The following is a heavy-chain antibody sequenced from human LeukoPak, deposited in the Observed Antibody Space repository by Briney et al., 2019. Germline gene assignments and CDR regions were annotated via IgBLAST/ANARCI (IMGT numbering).Heavy chain of an antibody. CDR3: ALGGTYKTPDF. CDR2: IWFDDSKR. D-gene: IGHD2-15*01. V-gene: IGHV3-33*08. J-gene: IGHJ4*02. CDR1: GFTFSDYY. Sequence: GGSLRLSCAASGFTFSDYYMSWVRQAPGKGLEWVAVIWFDDSKRYYADSVKGRFTISRDNSKNTVYLQMNSLRAEDTAVYYCALGGTYKTPDFWGQGTLVTVSS.